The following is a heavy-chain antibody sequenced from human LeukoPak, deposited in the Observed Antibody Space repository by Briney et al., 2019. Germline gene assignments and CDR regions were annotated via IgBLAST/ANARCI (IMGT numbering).Heavy chain of an antibody. D-gene: IGHD3-3*01. Sequence: GGSLRLSCAASGFTFSSYAMSWVRQAPGKGLEWVSAISGSGGSTYYADSVKGRFTISRDNSKNTLYLQMNSLRAEDTAVYYCAKDASQTHYDFWSGSSDFDYWGQGTLVTVSS. J-gene: IGHJ4*02. CDR1: GFTFSSYA. CDR3: AKDASQTHYDFWSGSSDFDY. CDR2: ISGSGGST. V-gene: IGHV3-23*01.